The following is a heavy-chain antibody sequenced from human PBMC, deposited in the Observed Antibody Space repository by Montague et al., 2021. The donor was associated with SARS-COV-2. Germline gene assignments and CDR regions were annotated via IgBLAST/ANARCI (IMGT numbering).Heavy chain of an antibody. V-gene: IGHV4-4*02. Sequence: SETLSLTCAVSGGSISSSDWWSWVRQPPGKGLEWIGEIYHSGSTNYKPSLKRRVTISVDKTKNQFSLKLSSVTAADTAVYYCARGPGVGIILAIYYYYGVDVRGQGTLVTVSS. CDR2: IYHSGST. CDR1: GGSISSSDW. J-gene: IGHJ6*02. D-gene: IGHD3-3*01. CDR3: ARGPGVGIILAIYYYYGVDV.